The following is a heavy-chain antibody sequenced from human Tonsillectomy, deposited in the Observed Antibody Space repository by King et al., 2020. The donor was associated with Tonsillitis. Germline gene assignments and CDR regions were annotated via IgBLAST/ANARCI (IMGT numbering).Heavy chain of an antibody. CDR3: ARGGRWLQLNDY. CDR2: IWNDGNNK. CDR1: GFTFSTYG. Sequence: VQLVESGGGVVQPGRSLRLSCAASGFTFSTYGMHWVRQAPGKGLEWVAVIWNDGNNKYYADSVKGRFTISRDNSKNTMYLQMNSLRAEDTAVYYCARGGRWLQLNDYWGQGSLVTVSS. D-gene: IGHD5-24*01. V-gene: IGHV3-33*08. J-gene: IGHJ4*02.